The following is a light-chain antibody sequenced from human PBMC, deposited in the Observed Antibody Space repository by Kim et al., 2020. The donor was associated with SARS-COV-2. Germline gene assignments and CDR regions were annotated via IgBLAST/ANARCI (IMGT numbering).Light chain of an antibody. CDR1: KLGDKY. V-gene: IGLV3-1*01. Sequence: SYELTQPPSVSVSPGQTASITCSGDKLGDKYACWYQQKPGQSPVLVIYQDNKRPSGFPERFSGSNSGNTATLTISGTQAMDEADYYCQAWDSSSYVFGTGTKVTVL. CDR2: QDN. CDR3: QAWDSSSYV. J-gene: IGLJ1*01.